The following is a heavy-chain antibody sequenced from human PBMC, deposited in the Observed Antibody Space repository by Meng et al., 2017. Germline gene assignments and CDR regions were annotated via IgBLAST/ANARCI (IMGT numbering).Heavy chain of an antibody. V-gene: IGHV3-53*01. CDR2: IYSGGST. Sequence: EVQLVGAGGGLIRLGGSLRLSCPPSRFTVSRNYMGWVRQAPGKGLEWVSVIYSGGSTYYADSVKGRFTISRDNSKNTLYLQMNSLRAEDTAVYYCARDYGDHLGFDYWGQGTLVTVSS. CDR1: RFTVSRNY. CDR3: ARDYGDHLGFDY. J-gene: IGHJ4*02. D-gene: IGHD4-17*01.